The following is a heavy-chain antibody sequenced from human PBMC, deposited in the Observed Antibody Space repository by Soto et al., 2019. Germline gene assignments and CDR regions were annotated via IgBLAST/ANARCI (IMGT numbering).Heavy chain of an antibody. Sequence: PSETMSLTCTVSGGSISSEYYHWTWIHKAPGKGLEWIGYIHYSGSVHYNPSLQSRLTMSVDTSKNLFSLKLSSVTAADTAVYFCAREDDGGDRDYYGLDVWGQGTTVTVSS. V-gene: IGHV4-30-4*01. CDR3: AREDDGGDRDYYGLDV. D-gene: IGHD2-21*02. CDR2: IHYSGSV. J-gene: IGHJ6*02. CDR1: GGSISSEYYH.